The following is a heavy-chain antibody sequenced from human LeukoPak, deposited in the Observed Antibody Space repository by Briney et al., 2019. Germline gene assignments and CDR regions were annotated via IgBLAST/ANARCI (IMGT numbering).Heavy chain of an antibody. Sequence: PSETLSLTCTVSGGSISSSSYYWGWIRQPPGKGLEWIGSIYYSGSTYYNPSLKSRVTISVDTSKNQFSLKLSSVTAADTAVYYCARYSWTAMGGAFDYWGQGTLITVSS. CDR2: IYYSGST. CDR1: GGSISSSSYY. CDR3: ARYSWTAMGGAFDY. V-gene: IGHV4-39*07. D-gene: IGHD5-18*01. J-gene: IGHJ4*02.